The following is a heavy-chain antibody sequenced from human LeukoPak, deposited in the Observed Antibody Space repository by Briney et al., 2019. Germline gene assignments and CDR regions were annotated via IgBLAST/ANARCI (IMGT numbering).Heavy chain of an antibody. Sequence: PSETLSLTCTVSGGSTSSYYWSWIRQPPGKGLEWIGYIYYSGSTNYNPSLKSRVTISVDTSKNQFSLKLSSVTAADTAVYYCARSSATYYDSSGYYSWGQGTLVTVSS. CDR1: GGSTSSYY. CDR2: IYYSGST. D-gene: IGHD3-22*01. CDR3: ARSSATYYDSSGYYS. J-gene: IGHJ4*02. V-gene: IGHV4-59*01.